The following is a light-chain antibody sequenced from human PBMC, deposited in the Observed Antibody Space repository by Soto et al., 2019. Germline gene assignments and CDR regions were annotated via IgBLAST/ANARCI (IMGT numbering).Light chain of an antibody. J-gene: IGKJ4*01. CDR1: QSVSNNY. CDR3: QQRSNWRGLT. V-gene: IGKV3D-20*02. CDR2: GAS. Sequence: EIVLTQSPGTLSLSPGERATLSCRASQSVSNNYLAWHQQKPGQAPRLLIYGASIRATGVPLRFSGRWSGTDFTLTISSLEPEDFAVYYCQQRSNWRGLTFGGGTKVDIK.